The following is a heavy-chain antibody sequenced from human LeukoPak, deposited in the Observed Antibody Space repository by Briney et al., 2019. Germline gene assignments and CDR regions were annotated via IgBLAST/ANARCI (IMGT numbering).Heavy chain of an antibody. CDR2: IIPIFGTA. CDR1: GGTFSSYA. Sequence: VASVKVSCKASGGTFSSYAISWVRQAPGQGLEWMGGIIPIFGTANYAQKFQGRVTITADESTSTAYMELSSLRSEDTAVYYCARGGYSYGYWYYFDYWGQGTLVTVS. V-gene: IGHV1-69*13. D-gene: IGHD5-18*01. CDR3: ARGGYSYGYWYYFDY. J-gene: IGHJ4*02.